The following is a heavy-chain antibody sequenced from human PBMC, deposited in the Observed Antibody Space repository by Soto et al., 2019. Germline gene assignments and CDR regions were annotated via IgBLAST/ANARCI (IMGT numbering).Heavy chain of an antibody. CDR3: ARLDSGSYSYYFDY. Sequence: GGSLRLSCAASGFTFSSYAMSWVRQAPGKGLEWVSAISGSGGSTYYADSVKGRFTISRDNSKNTLYLQMNSLRAEDTAVYYCARLDSGSYSYYFDYWGQGXLVTVYS. V-gene: IGHV3-23*01. CDR2: ISGSGGST. D-gene: IGHD1-26*01. CDR1: GFTFSSYA. J-gene: IGHJ4*02.